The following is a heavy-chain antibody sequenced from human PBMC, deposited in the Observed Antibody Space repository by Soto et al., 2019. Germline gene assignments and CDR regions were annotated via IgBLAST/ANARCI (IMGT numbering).Heavy chain of an antibody. CDR1: GHSFTSYW. CDR3: ARLGDSSLIFDY. V-gene: IGHV5-51*01. J-gene: IGHJ4*02. D-gene: IGHD5-18*01. CDR2: IYPGDSDT. Sequence: GESLKISCKGSGHSFTSYWIVLVRQMPGKGLEWMGIIYPGDSDTRYSPSFQGQVTISADKSISTAYVQWSSLKASDTAMYYCARLGDSSLIFDYWGQGTLVTVSS.